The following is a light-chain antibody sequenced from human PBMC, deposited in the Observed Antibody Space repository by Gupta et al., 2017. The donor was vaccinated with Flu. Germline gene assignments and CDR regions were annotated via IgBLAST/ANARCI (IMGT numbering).Light chain of an antibody. CDR1: QSILSTSNNLNY. Sequence: DIVMTQSPDSQAVSLGERATFNCKSSQSILSTSNNLNYLAWYQQKARRPPKLLIYWASTRQSGVPDRFSGSGSGTDFTLTISSLQAEDVAVYYCQQDDSAPKTFGQGTKVEIK. CDR3: QQDDSAPKT. V-gene: IGKV4-1*01. J-gene: IGKJ1*01. CDR2: WAS.